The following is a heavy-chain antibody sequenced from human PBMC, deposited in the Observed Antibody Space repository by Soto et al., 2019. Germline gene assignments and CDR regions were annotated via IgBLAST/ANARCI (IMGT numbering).Heavy chain of an antibody. CDR3: ARRQQLVLDWFDP. V-gene: IGHV1-69*13. CDR2: IIPIFGTA. D-gene: IGHD6-13*01. J-gene: IGHJ5*02. Sequence: SVKVSCKASGVTFSSYAISWVRQAPGQGLEWMGGIIPIFGTANYAQKFQGRVTITADESTSTAYMELSSLRSEDTAVYYCARRQQLVLDWFDPWGQGTLVTVAS. CDR1: GVTFSSYA.